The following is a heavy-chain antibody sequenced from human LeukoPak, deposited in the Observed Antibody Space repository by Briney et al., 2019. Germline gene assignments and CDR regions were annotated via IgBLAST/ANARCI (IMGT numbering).Heavy chain of an antibody. CDR2: ISSSGSPV. CDR1: RFTFSDYY. J-gene: IGHJ4*02. D-gene: IGHD3-22*01. Sequence: GGSLRLSCAASRFTFSDYYMSWIRQAPGKGLEWVSSISSSGSPVYYADSVKGRFTISRDNAKNSLYLQMNSLRAEDTAVYYCARDYSKGYDSSGYYYGYWGQGTLVTVSS. V-gene: IGHV3-11*04. CDR3: ARDYSKGYDSSGYYYGY.